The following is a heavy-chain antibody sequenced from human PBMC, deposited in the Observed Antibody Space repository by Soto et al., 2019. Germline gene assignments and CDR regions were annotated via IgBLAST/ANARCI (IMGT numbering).Heavy chain of an antibody. CDR1: GGSISNYY. J-gene: IGHJ5*02. CDR2: IYYSGST. CDR3: ARGIGRFDP. V-gene: IGHV4-59*01. Sequence: QVQLQESGPGLVKPSETLSLTCTVSGGSISNYYWSWIRQPPVKGLEWIGYIYYSGSTNYNPSLKSRVTISVDTSKNQFSLKLSSVTAADTAVYYCARGIGRFDPWGQGTLVTVSS. D-gene: IGHD3-16*02.